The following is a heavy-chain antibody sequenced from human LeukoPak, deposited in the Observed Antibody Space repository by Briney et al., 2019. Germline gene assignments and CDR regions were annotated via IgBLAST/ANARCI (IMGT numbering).Heavy chain of an antibody. CDR2: ISWNSGSI. CDR3: AKGSRDFWSGYYDY. D-gene: IGHD3-3*01. Sequence: GGSLRLSCAASGFTFDDYAMHWVRQAPGKGLEWVSGISWNSGSIGYADSVKGRFTISRDNAKNSLYLQMNSLRAEDMALYYCAKGSRDFWSGYYDYWGQGTLVTVSS. V-gene: IGHV3-9*03. CDR1: GFTFDDYA. J-gene: IGHJ4*02.